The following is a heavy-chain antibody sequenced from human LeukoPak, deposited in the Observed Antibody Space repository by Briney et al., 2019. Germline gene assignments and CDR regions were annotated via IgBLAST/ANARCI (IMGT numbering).Heavy chain of an antibody. J-gene: IGHJ4*02. CDR1: GFTFSSYG. CDR3: ANQATLIAVAGTGRNY. D-gene: IGHD6-19*01. Sequence: GGSLRLSCAASGFTFSSYGMHWVRQAPGKGLEWVAVISYDGSNKYYADSVKGRFTISRDNSKNTLYLQMNSLRAEDTAVYYCANQATLIAVAGTGRNYWGQGTLVTVSS. CDR2: ISYDGSNK. V-gene: IGHV3-30*18.